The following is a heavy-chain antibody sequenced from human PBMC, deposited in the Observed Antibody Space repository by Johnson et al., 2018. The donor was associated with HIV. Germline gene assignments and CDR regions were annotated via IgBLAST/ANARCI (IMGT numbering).Heavy chain of an antibody. J-gene: IGHJ3*01. CDR3: TTTSSSGYTNSYAFDV. Sequence: VQLVESGGGVVQPGRSLRLSCAASGFTFSSYGMHWVRQAPGKGLEWVGRIKSKTDGGTTDYAAPVKGRFTILRDDSKNTLYLQMNSLKIEDTAVYYCTTTSSSGYTNSYAFDVWGQGTMVTVSS. CDR2: IKSKTDGGTT. D-gene: IGHD6-6*01. CDR1: GFTFSSYG. V-gene: IGHV3-15*01.